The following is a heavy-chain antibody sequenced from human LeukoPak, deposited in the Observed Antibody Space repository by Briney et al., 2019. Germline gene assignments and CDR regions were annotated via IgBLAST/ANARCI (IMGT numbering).Heavy chain of an antibody. V-gene: IGHV1-58*01. CDR1: GFTFTSSA. CDR2: IVVGSGNT. J-gene: IGHJ4*02. CDR3: AASGSSWYKPLDY. D-gene: IGHD6-13*01. Sequence: SVKVSCKASGFTFTSSAVQWVRQARGQRLEWIGWIVVGSGNTNYAQKFQEKVTITRDMSTSTAYMELSSLRSEDTAVYYCAASGSSWYKPLDYWGQGTLVTVSS.